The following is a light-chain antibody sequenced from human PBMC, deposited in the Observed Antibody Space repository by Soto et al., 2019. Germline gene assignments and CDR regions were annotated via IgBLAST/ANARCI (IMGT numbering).Light chain of an antibody. V-gene: IGLV2-14*01. J-gene: IGLJ1*01. Sequence: QSVLTQPASVSGSPGQSITISCTGTSSDVGGYNYVSWYQHHQGKAPKLMIYEVSDRPSGVSNRFSGSNSGYTASLTISGLQSEDEADYYCTSYTSSRKRVFGTGTKLTVL. CDR1: SSDVGGYNY. CDR3: TSYTSSRKRV. CDR2: EVS.